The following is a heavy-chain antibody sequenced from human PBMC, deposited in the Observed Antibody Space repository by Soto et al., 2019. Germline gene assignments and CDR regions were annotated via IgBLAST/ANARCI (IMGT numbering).Heavy chain of an antibody. CDR1: GFSLSNARMG. D-gene: IGHD6-19*01. CDR3: ARIVYPSSGWSRTTGYGMDV. V-gene: IGHV2-26*01. CDR2: ICPSDEK. Sequence: QVTLKESGLVLVKPTETLTLTCTVSGFSLSNARMGVSWIRQPRGKALEWLGHICPSDEKSYSTSLKSRLTISTDTSNTKVVLTTTNMDPVDTATYYCARIVYPSSGWSRTTGYGMDVWGQGTTVTVSS. J-gene: IGHJ6*02.